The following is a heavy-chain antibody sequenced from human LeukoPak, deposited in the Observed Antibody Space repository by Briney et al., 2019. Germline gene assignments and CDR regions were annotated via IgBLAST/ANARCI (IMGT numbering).Heavy chain of an antibody. J-gene: IGHJ4*02. D-gene: IGHD3-22*01. V-gene: IGHV1-18*01. CDR1: GYAFMSYG. Sequence: GASVKVSCKASGYAFMSYGISWVRQAPGQGLEWMGWISAYNGNTDYAQKVQGRVTMTTDTSTSTAYMELMSLRSDDTAVYYCARRSPYYYDSVGYVGLDSWGQGTPVTVSS. CDR2: ISAYNGNT. CDR3: ARRSPYYYDSVGYVGLDS.